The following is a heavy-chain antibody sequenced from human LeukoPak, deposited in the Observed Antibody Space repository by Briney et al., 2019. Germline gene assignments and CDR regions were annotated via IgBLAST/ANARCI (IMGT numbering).Heavy chain of an antibody. J-gene: IGHJ6*02. Sequence: QPGGSRTPSCAASGFTFSSYWMHWVRQAPGKGLVWVSRINGDGSSTNYADSVKGRFTISRDNAKNTLYLQMNSLRDEDTAVYHCARVDIRGYRSFYHYYGMDVWGQGTTVIVSS. D-gene: IGHD3-22*01. V-gene: IGHV3-74*01. CDR2: INGDGSST. CDR1: GFTFSSYW. CDR3: ARVDIRGYRSFYHYYGMDV.